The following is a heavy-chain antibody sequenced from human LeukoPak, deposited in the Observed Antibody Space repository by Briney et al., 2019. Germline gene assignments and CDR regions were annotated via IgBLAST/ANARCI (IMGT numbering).Heavy chain of an antibody. J-gene: IGHJ4*02. CDR3: AGQSSDFDY. V-gene: IGHV4-39*01. Sequence: SETLSLTCTVSGGSISSSSYYWGWIRQPPGKGLEWIGSIYYSGSTYYNPSLKSRVTISVDTSKNQFSLKLSSVTAADTAVYYCAGQSSDFDYWGQGTLVTVSS. CDR2: IYYSGST. CDR1: GGSISSSSYY.